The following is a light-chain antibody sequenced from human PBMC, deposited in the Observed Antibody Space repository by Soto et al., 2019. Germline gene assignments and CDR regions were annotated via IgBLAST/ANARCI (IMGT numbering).Light chain of an antibody. Sequence: QSVLTQPPSVSAAPGQKVTISCSGSSSNIGNNYVSWYQHLPGTAPKLLIYDNNERPSGIPDRFSGSKSGTSATLVITGLQTGDEADYYCGTWDTSLSAGVFGGGTKVTVL. V-gene: IGLV1-51*01. CDR1: SSNIGNNY. CDR3: GTWDTSLSAGV. J-gene: IGLJ2*01. CDR2: DNN.